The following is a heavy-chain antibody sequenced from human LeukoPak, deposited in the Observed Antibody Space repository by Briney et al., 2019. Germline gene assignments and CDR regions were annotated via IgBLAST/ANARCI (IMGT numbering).Heavy chain of an antibody. CDR1: GFTLSSYW. J-gene: IGHJ4*02. D-gene: IGHD3-10*01. V-gene: IGHV3-74*01. Sequence: GGSLRLSCAASGFTLSSYWMHWVRQVPGKELVWVSHINTDGSSTSYADSVKGRFTISRDNAKNTLYLQMNSLRAEDTAVYYCARDSNYYGSGSWDWGQGTLVTASS. CDR3: ARDSNYYGSGSWD. CDR2: INTDGSST.